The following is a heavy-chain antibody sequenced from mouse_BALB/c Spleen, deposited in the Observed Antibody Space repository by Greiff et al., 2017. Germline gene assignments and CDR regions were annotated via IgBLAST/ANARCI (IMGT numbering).Heavy chain of an antibody. Sequence: VQLQQSGAELMKPGASVKISCKATGYTFSSYWIEWVTQRPGHGLEWIGEILPGSGSTNYNEKFKGKATFTADTSSNTAYMQLSSLTSADSAVYYCANRYGDYWGQGTTLTVSA. D-gene: IGHD2-14*01. CDR1: GYTFSSYW. CDR3: ANRYGDY. CDR2: ILPGSGST. V-gene: IGHV1-9*01. J-gene: IGHJ2*01.